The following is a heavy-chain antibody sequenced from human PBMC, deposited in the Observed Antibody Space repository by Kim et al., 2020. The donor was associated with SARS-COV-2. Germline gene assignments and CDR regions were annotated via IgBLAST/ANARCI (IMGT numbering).Heavy chain of an antibody. D-gene: IGHD6-13*01. CDR2: INAGNGNT. CDR1: GYTFTSYA. CDR3: AREQSTYSSSWSGDFQH. V-gene: IGHV1-3*01. J-gene: IGHJ1*01. Sequence: ASVTVSCKASGYTFTSYAMHWVRQAPGQRLEWMGWINAGNGNTKYSQKFQGRVTITRDTSASTAYMELSSLRSEDTAVYYCAREQSTYSSSWSGDFQHWGQGKLVTVSS.